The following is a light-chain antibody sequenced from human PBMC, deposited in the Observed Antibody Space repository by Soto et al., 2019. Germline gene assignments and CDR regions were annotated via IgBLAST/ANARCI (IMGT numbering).Light chain of an antibody. CDR3: GSDEWT. J-gene: IGKJ1*01. CDR2: GAY. CDR1: QSIRSPF. V-gene: IGKV3-20*01. Sequence: EIVLTQSPATLSLSPGARATLSCRASQSIRSPFLAWYQQKPGQAPRLFIHGAYRRATGIPVRFSGSGSGTYFTLTISRLEPEDFAVYYCGSDEWTFGQGTKVE.